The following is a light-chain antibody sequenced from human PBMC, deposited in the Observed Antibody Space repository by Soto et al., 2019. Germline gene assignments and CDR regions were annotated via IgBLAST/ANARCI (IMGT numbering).Light chain of an antibody. CDR3: QHYYTTPRT. Sequence: DIVMTQSPDSRAVSLGESASINCKSSQSVLHSSHNKNYLAWYQQKPGQPPKLLIYWASTRKSGVPDRFSGSGSGTDFTLTISSLQAEDVAVYYCQHYYTTPRTFGQGTKVEIK. V-gene: IGKV4-1*01. J-gene: IGKJ1*01. CDR2: WAS. CDR1: QSVLHSSHNKNY.